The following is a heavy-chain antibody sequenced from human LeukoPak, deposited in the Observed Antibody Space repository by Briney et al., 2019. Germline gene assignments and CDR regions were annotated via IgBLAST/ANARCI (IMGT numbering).Heavy chain of an antibody. CDR2: ISSSSSYI. D-gene: IGHD6-6*01. CDR3: AREGTQQLVLTFDY. J-gene: IGHJ4*02. V-gene: IGHV3-21*01. CDR1: GFTFSSYS. Sequence: GGSLRLSCAASGFTFSSYSMNWVRQAPGKGLEWVSSISSSSSYIYYADSVKGRFTISRDNAKNSLYLQMNSLRAEDTAVYYCAREGTQQLVLTFDYWGQGTLVTVSS.